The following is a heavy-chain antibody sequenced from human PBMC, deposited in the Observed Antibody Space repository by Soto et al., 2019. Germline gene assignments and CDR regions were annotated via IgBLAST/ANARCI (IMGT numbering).Heavy chain of an antibody. D-gene: IGHD2-2*01. V-gene: IGHV1-8*01. CDR3: ARDRAVLVPAALNDYYYYGMDV. Sequence: QVQLVQSGAEVKKPGASVKVSCKASGYTFTSYDINWVRQATGQGLEWMGWMNPNSGNTGYAQKFHGRVTMTRNTSISTADMELSSLRSEDTAVYYCARDRAVLVPAALNDYYYYGMDVWGQGTTVTVSS. CDR1: GYTFTSYD. J-gene: IGHJ6*02. CDR2: MNPNSGNT.